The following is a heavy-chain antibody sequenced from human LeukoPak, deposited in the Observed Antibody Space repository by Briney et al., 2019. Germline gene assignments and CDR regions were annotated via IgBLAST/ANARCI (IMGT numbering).Heavy chain of an antibody. CDR3: AKDWGGEPDYFDY. D-gene: IGHD3-16*01. CDR2: ISWNSGSI. J-gene: IGHJ4*02. Sequence: PGGSLRLSCAASGFTFDDYAVHWVRQAPGKGLEWVSGISWNSGSIGYADSVKGRFTISRDNAKNSLYLQMNSLRAEDTALYYCAKDWGGEPDYFDYWGQGTLVTVSS. CDR1: GFTFDDYA. V-gene: IGHV3-9*01.